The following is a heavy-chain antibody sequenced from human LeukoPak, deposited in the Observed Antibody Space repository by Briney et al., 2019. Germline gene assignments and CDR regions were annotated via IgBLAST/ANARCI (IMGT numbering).Heavy chain of an antibody. CDR3: AKDLGGSGSYPTYYFDY. CDR2: ISSVSTI. Sequence: GGSLRLSCAASGFTFSSYSMSGVRQAPGKGLEWVSYISSVSTIYHADSVKGRFTISRDNSKNTLYLQMNSLRAEDTAVYYCAKDLGGSGSYPTYYFDYWGQGTLVTVSS. V-gene: IGHV3-48*01. J-gene: IGHJ4*02. CDR1: GFTFSSYS. D-gene: IGHD3-10*01.